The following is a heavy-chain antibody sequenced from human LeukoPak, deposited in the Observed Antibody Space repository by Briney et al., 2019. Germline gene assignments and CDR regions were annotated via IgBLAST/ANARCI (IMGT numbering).Heavy chain of an antibody. V-gene: IGHV3-48*03. CDR2: ISSSGSTI. Sequence: GGSLRLSCAASGFTFSSYEMNWVRQAPGKGLEWVSYISSSGSTIYYADSVKGRFTISRDNAKNSLYLQMNSLRAEDTAVYYCARAQGIDLESRGLDYWGQGTLVTVSS. CDR1: GFTFSSYE. J-gene: IGHJ4*02. D-gene: IGHD3-10*01. CDR3: ARAQGIDLESRGLDY.